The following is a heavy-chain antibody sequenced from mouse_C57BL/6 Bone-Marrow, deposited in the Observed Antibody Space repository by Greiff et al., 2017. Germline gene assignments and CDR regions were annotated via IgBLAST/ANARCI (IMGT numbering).Heavy chain of an antibody. CDR3: ARSYDYDDYTMDY. V-gene: IGHV1-64*01. Sequence: VQLQQSGAELVKPGASVKLSCKASGYTFTNYWMHWVKQRPGQGLEWIGMMHPNGGSPDYNEKFKSEATLSVDKSSRTAYMELSSLTSEDSAVYYCARSYDYDDYTMDYWGQGTSVTGSS. CDR1: GYTFTNYW. D-gene: IGHD2-4*01. CDR2: MHPNGGSP. J-gene: IGHJ4*01.